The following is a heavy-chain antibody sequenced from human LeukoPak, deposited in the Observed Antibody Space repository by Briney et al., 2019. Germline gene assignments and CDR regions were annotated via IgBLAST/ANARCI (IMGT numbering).Heavy chain of an antibody. CDR1: GFTFSEDY. CDR3: GRGHWGLDY. V-gene: IGHV3-11*04. J-gene: IGHJ4*02. D-gene: IGHD7-27*01. Sequence: GGSLRLSCAASGFTFSEDYMTWIRQTPGKGLEWVSFISNSGTIVYYAESVKGRFTISRDNAKNSLYLQMNSLRVEDTAVYYCGRGHWGLDYWGQGTLITVS. CDR2: ISNSGTIV.